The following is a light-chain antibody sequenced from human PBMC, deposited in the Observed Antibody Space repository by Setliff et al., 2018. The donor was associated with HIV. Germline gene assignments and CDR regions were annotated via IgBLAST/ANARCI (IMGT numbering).Light chain of an antibody. CDR2: GNN. Sequence: QSALAQSPSVSGAPGQRVAISCTGSSSNIGAGSAVHWYQQLPGTAPKLLFYGNNNRPAGVPDRFSGSKSGTSASLAITGLQAEDEADYYCQSYDSSLSGSYVFGSGTKVT. CDR1: SSNIGAGSA. V-gene: IGLV1-40*01. J-gene: IGLJ1*01. CDR3: QSYDSSLSGSYV.